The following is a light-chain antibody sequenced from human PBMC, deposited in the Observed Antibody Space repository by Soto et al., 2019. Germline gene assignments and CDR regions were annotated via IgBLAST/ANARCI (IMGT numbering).Light chain of an antibody. CDR1: QSVRSN. CDR2: DAS. CDR3: QQRDNWPCT. V-gene: IGKV3-11*01. J-gene: IGKJ1*01. Sequence: ETVLTQSRATLSLSPGERATLSCRASQSVRSNLAWYQHKPGQAPRLLIYDASTRATGIPGRFSGSGSGTDFTLTISNLEPEDFAVYYCQQRDNWPCTFGQGAKVEIK.